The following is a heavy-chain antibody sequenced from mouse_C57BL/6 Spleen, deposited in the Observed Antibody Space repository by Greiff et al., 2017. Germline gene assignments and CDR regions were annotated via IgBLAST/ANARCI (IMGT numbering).Heavy chain of an antibody. J-gene: IGHJ2*01. Sequence: EVKLVESGGGLVQPGGSLKLSCAASGFTFSDYYMYWVRQTPEKRLEWVAYISNGGGSTYYPDTVKGRFTISRDKAKNTLYLQMSRLKSEDTAMYYCARRGGNNYVDYWGQGTTLTVSS. CDR2: ISNGGGST. CDR3: ARRGGNNYVDY. CDR1: GFTFSDYY. V-gene: IGHV5-12*01. D-gene: IGHD1-1*02.